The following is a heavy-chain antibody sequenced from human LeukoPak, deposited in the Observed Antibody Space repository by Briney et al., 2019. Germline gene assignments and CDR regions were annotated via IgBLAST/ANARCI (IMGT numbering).Heavy chain of an antibody. Sequence: ASVKVSCKASGYTFTSYGIAWVRQAPGQGLEWMGWVSANNGNTNYAQNLQGRVTMTTDTSTTTAYMELRSLRSDDTAVYYCARAAAAGFDDYWGQGTLVTVSS. CDR1: GYTFTSYG. J-gene: IGHJ4*02. V-gene: IGHV1-18*01. D-gene: IGHD6-13*01. CDR2: VSANNGNT. CDR3: ARAAAAGFDDY.